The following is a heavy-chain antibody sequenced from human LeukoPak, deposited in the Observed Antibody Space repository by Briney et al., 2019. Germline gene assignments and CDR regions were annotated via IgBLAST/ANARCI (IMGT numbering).Heavy chain of an antibody. Sequence: GGSLRLSCAASGFTFSSYWMSWVRQAPGKGLEWVANIKHDGSEKHYVDSVKGRFTISRDNAKNSLYLQMNSLRAEDTAVYYCARAYYDFWSGSRGYWGQGTLVTVSS. CDR2: IKHDGSEK. V-gene: IGHV3-7*01. CDR3: ARAYYDFWSGSRGY. D-gene: IGHD3-3*01. J-gene: IGHJ4*02. CDR1: GFTFSSYW.